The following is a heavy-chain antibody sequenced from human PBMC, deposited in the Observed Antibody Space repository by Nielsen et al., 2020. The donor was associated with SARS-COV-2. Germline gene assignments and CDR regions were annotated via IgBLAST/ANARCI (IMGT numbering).Heavy chain of an antibody. CDR1: GFTFSSLW. Sequence: GESLKISCAASGFTFSSLWMSWVRQVPGKGLEWVADIKPDGSEKFYVDSVKGRFTISRDNAENSMSLQMNSLRVEDTAVYYCARDWSRAFDVWGQGTMVTVSS. CDR3: ARDWSRAFDV. V-gene: IGHV3-7*01. J-gene: IGHJ3*01. CDR2: IKPDGSEK.